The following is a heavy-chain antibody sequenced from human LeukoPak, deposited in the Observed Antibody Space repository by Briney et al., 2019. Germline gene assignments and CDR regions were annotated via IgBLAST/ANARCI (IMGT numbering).Heavy chain of an antibody. Sequence: GGSLRLSCAASGFTFRDYWISWIRLAPGKGLEWVANIKGDGSDKYYVDSVKGRFTISRDNAKNSLYLQMNSLRAEDTAVYYCARDRITRGGVDYWGQGTLVTVSS. J-gene: IGHJ4*02. CDR3: ARDRITRGGVDY. V-gene: IGHV3-7*01. CDR1: GFTFRDYW. D-gene: IGHD5-24*01. CDR2: IKGDGSDK.